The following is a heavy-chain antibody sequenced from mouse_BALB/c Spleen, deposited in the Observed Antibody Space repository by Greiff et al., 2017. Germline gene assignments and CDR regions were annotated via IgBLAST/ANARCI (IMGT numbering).Heavy chain of an antibody. CDR2: IRNKANGYTT. D-gene: IGHD1-1*01. Sequence: EVHLVESGGGLVQPGGSLRLSCATSGFTFTDYYMSWVRQPPGKALEWLGFIRNKANGYTTEYSASVKGRFTISRDNSQSILYLQMNTLRAEDSATYYCARDKGYYGSLAWFAYWGQGTLVTVSA. CDR3: ARDKGYYGSLAWFAY. CDR1: GFTFTDYY. J-gene: IGHJ3*01. V-gene: IGHV7-3*02.